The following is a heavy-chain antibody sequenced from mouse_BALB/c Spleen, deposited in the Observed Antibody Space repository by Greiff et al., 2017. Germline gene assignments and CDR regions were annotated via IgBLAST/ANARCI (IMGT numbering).Heavy chain of an antibody. CDR3: ARGDDGYYVYYFDY. J-gene: IGHJ2*01. D-gene: IGHD2-3*01. CDR1: GFTFSSYA. Sequence: EVQLVESGGGLVKPGGSLKLSCAASGFTFSSYAMSWVRQTPEKRLEWVASISSGGSTYYPDSVKGRFTISRDNARNILYLQMSSLRSEDTAMYYCARGDDGYYVYYFDYWGQGTTLTVSS. V-gene: IGHV5-6-5*01. CDR2: ISSGGST.